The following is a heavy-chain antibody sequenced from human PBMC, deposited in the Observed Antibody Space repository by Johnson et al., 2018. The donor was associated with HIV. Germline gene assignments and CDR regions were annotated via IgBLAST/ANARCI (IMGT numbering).Heavy chain of an antibody. CDR3: ARGLSSGYSGYAFDI. CDR1: GFSVSASY. V-gene: IGHV3-66*01. Sequence: VQLVESGGGLVQPGGSLRLSCAASGFSVSASYMSWLRQAPGKALEWVSVIYSGGSTYYADSVKGRFTISRDNSKNTRYLQMNSLRAGDTAVYYCARGLSSGYSGYAFDIWGQGTMVTVSS. J-gene: IGHJ3*02. CDR2: IYSGGST. D-gene: IGHD3-22*01.